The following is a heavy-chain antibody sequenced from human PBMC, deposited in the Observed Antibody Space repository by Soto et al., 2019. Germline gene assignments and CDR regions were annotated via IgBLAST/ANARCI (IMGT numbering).Heavy chain of an antibody. J-gene: IGHJ4*02. CDR2: IIPIFGTA. V-gene: IGHV1-69*13. CDR3: ARAGYYYDSSGYFSMESFDY. D-gene: IGHD3-22*01. CDR1: GGTFSSYA. Sequence: GASVKVSCKASGGTFSSYAISWLRQSPGQGLEWMGGIIPIFGTANYAQKFQGRVTITADESTSTAYMELSSLRSEDTAVYYCARAGYYYDSSGYFSMESFDYWGQGTLVTVSS.